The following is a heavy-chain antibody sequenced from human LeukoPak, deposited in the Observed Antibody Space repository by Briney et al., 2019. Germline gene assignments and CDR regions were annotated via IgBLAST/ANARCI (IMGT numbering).Heavy chain of an antibody. CDR1: GYSFTSYW. V-gene: IGHV5-51*01. Sequence: GESLKISCKGSGYSFTSYWIGWVRQMPGKGLEWMGIIYPGDSDTRYSPSFQGQVTISADKSISTAYLQWSSLKASDTAMYYCATAGLWFGELGSFDYWGQGTLVTVSS. CDR3: ATAGLWFGELGSFDY. J-gene: IGHJ4*02. D-gene: IGHD3-10*01. CDR2: IYPGDSDT.